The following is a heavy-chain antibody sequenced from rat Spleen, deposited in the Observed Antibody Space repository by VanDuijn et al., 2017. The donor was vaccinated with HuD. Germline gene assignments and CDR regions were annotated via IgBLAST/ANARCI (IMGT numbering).Heavy chain of an antibody. CDR2: ISYDGSRT. V-gene: IGHV5-31*01. D-gene: IGHD1-6*01. Sequence: EVQLVESGGGLVQPGGSLKLSCVASGFTFNNYWMTWIRQAPGKGLEWVAIISYDGSRTYYRDSVKGRFTISRGNAKSTLYLQMDSLRSEDTATYYCSRAMYTTDYYYAKGYYVMDAWGQGASVTVSS. J-gene: IGHJ4*01. CDR3: SRAMYTTDYYYAKGYYVMDA. CDR1: GFTFNNYW.